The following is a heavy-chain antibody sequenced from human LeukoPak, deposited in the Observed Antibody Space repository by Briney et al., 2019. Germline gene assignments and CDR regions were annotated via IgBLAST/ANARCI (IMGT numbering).Heavy chain of an antibody. V-gene: IGHV3-74*01. CDR3: ARGPNSNWSGLDF. D-gene: IGHD6-6*01. CDR2: ISPTGSTT. Sequence: GVLRLSCTASGFSFSGHWMHWARQLPGKGLVWVSRISPTGSTTSYADSVKGRFTVSRDNAKNTLYLQVNNLRAEDTAVYYCARGPNSNWSGLDFWGQGTLLTVSS. CDR1: GFSFSGHW. J-gene: IGHJ4*02.